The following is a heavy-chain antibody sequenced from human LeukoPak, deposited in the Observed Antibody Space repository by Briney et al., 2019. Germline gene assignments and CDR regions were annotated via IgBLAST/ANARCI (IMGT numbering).Heavy chain of an antibody. J-gene: IGHJ5*02. Sequence: GASVKVSCKASGYTFIGYYMHWVRQAPGQGLEWMGWINPNSGATNYAQKFQGRVTMTRDTSTSTVYMELSSLRSEDTAVYYCAGLFGEFQYNWFDPWGQGTLVTVSS. CDR2: INPNSGAT. CDR3: AGLFGEFQYNWFDP. V-gene: IGHV1-2*02. CDR1: GYTFIGYY. D-gene: IGHD3-10*02.